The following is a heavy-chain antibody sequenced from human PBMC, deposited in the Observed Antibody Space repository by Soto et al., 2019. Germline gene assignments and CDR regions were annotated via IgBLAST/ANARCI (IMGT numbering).Heavy chain of an antibody. CDR3: ARDGGYDFWSGSATYYYYYGMDV. Sequence: GGSLRLSCAASGFTVSSNYMSWVRQAPGKGLEWVSVIYSGGSTYYADSVKGRFTISRDNSKNTLYLQMNSLRAEDTAVYYCARDGGYDFWSGSATYYYYYGMDVWGQGTTVTVSS. J-gene: IGHJ6*02. CDR1: GFTVSSNY. V-gene: IGHV3-53*01. CDR2: IYSGGST. D-gene: IGHD3-3*01.